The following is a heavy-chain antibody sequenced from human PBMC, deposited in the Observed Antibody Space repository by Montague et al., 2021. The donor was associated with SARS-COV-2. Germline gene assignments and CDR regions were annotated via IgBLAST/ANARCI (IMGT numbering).Heavy chain of an antibody. Sequence: SETLSLTCTVSGGSIRDSDYYWGWIRQPPGKGLEWIGNIYYSGNTYYNPSLKSRVSISVDTSTNRFSLNLASVTAADTAVYYCAREFEGYFDLWGRGTLVMVSS. V-gene: IGHV4-39*07. D-gene: IGHD3-10*01. J-gene: IGHJ2*01. CDR2: IYYSGNT. CDR3: AREFEGYFDL. CDR1: GGSIRDSDYY.